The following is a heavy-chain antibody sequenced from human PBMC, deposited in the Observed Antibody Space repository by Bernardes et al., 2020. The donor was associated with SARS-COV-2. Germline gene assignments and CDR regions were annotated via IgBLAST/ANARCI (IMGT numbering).Heavy chain of an antibody. Sequence: VGSLRLSCAASGFSFSSHPMSWVRQAPGKGLEWVANINEDGSEKNYVDSVKGRFTISRDNAENSLYLQMNSLRVEDTAVYYCVRYRWLDYWGQGTLVTVS. CDR2: INEDGSEK. CDR1: GFSFSSHP. D-gene: IGHD6-19*01. V-gene: IGHV3-7*03. CDR3: VRYRWLDY. J-gene: IGHJ4*02.